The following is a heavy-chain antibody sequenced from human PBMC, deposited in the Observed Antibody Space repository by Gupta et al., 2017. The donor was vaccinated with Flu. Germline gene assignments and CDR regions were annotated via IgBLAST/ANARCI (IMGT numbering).Heavy chain of an antibody. CDR1: GFTFSSYA. D-gene: IGHD6-6*01. CDR3: AKGYSSSPRGFDY. J-gene: IGHJ4*02. CDR2: ISGSGGST. V-gene: IGHV3-23*01. Sequence: EVQLLESGGGLVQPGGSLRLSCAASGFTFSSYAMRWVRQAPGKGLEWVSAISGSGGSTYYADSVKGRFTISRDNSKNTLYLQMNSLRAEDTAVYYCAKGYSSSPRGFDYWGQGTLVTVSS.